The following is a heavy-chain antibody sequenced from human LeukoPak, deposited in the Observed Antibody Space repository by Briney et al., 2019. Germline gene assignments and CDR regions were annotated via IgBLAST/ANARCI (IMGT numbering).Heavy chain of an antibody. Sequence: TGGSLRLSCAASGFTFSNYAMGWARQAPGRGLEWGPGIGDTGGTTFYADSVKGRFTISRDNSKNTLSLQMNSLRAEDTAVYYCAKDHGAGSYYNHPDYWGQGTLVTVSS. J-gene: IGHJ4*02. CDR2: IGDTGGTT. D-gene: IGHD3-10*01. CDR3: AKDHGAGSYYNHPDY. V-gene: IGHV3-23*01. CDR1: GFTFSNYA.